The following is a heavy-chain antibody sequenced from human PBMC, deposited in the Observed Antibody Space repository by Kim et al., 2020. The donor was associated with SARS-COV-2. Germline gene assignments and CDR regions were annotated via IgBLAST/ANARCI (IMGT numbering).Heavy chain of an antibody. CDR2: WYDGSNK. J-gene: IGHJ4*02. D-gene: IGHD1-26*01. CDR3: LRVGY. Sequence: WYDGSNKYYADSVKGRFTISRDNSKNTLYLQMNSLRAEDTAVYYCLRVGYWGQGTLVTVSS. V-gene: IGHV3-33*01.